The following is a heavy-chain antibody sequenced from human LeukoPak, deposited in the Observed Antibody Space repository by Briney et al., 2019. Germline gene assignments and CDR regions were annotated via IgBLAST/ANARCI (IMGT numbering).Heavy chain of an antibody. Sequence: GGSLRLSCAASGITFSSYGMRWVRQAPGKGLEWVSSIGIAGGTYYADTVKGSYTISRDNTKNTLYLQMNSVKDEDTAVYYSVKVRGNNHYSGMDVWGQGTTVTVSS. J-gene: IGHJ6*02. D-gene: IGHD1-14*01. V-gene: IGHV3-23*01. CDR2: IGIAGGT. CDR1: GITFSSYG. CDR3: VKVRGNNHYSGMDV.